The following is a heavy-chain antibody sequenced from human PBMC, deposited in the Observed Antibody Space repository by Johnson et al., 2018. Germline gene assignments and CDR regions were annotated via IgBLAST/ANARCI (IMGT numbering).Heavy chain of an antibody. J-gene: IGHJ6*03. D-gene: IGHD3-3*02. Sequence: QVQLVESGGGVVQPGRSLRLSCAASGFTFSSYGMHWVRQAPGKGLEWVASIKQDGREKYYADSVKGRFTISRDNSKNPLYLQMNSLRAEDTAVYYCAKVSHLYYYYYYMDVWGKGTTVTVSS. CDR3: AKVSHLYYYYYYMDV. CDR1: GFTFSSYG. CDR2: IKQDGREK. V-gene: IGHV3-30*02.